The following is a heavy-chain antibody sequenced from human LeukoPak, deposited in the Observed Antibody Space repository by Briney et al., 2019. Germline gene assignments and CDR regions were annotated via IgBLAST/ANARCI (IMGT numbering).Heavy chain of an antibody. J-gene: IGHJ4*02. D-gene: IGHD6-19*01. CDR2: ISGSGGST. V-gene: IGHV3-23*01. CDR3: AKDHSSGWYYFDY. Sequence: GGSLRLSCAASGFTFSSYAMSWVRQAPGKGLEWVSAISGSGGSTYYADSVKGRFTISRDNSKNTLYLQMNRLRAEDTAVYYCAKDHSSGWYYFDYWGQGTLVTVSS. CDR1: GFTFSSYA.